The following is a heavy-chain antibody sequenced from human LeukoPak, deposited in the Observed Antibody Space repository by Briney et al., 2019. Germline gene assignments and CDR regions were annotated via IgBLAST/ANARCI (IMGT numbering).Heavy chain of an antibody. J-gene: IGHJ6*02. Sequence: ASVKVSCKASGYTFTSYGISWVRQAPGQGLEWMGWISAYNGNTNYAQKLQGRVTMTTDTSTSTAYMELRSLRSDDTAVYYCAREWEIFYLSNYYYGMDVWGQGTTVTVSS. V-gene: IGHV1-18*01. CDR1: GYTFTSYG. D-gene: IGHD3-9*01. CDR3: AREWEIFYLSNYYYGMDV. CDR2: ISAYNGNT.